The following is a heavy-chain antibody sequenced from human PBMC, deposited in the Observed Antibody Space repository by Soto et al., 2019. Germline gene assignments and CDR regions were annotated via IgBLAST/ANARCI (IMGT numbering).Heavy chain of an antibody. CDR3: ARRRGGRYAVGHFFDY. Sequence: QVQLQQWGAGLLKPSETLSLTCAVYGGSFSGYYWSWIRQPPGKGLEWIGEINHSGSTNYNPSLKCPVTKSVDTSNNRFPRKLSSVTAADTAVYDCARRRGGRYAVGHFFDYWGQGTLVTVSS. D-gene: IGHD3-16*01. J-gene: IGHJ4*02. CDR1: GGSFSGYY. CDR2: INHSGST. V-gene: IGHV4-34*01.